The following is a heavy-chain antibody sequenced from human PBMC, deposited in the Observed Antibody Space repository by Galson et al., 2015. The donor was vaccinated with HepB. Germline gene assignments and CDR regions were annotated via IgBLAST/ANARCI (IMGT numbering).Heavy chain of an antibody. D-gene: IGHD1-1*01. J-gene: IGHJ4*02. V-gene: IGHV3-7*03. CDR1: GFTFSTFW. CDR3: ARAGSAGSVDY. Sequence: SLRLSCAASGFTFSTFWMSWVRQAPGKGLEWVANINEDGSEKYYVDSVRGRVTISRDNAKNSLYLQMNSLRVEDTAMYYCARAGSAGSVDYWGQGSLVTVSS. CDR2: INEDGSEK.